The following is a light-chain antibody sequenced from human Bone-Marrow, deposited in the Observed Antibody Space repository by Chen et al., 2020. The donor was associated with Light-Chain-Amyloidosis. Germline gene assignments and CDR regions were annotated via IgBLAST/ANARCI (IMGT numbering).Light chain of an antibody. V-gene: IGLV3-25*03. CDR3: QSADSSGTYEVI. J-gene: IGLJ2*01. Sequence: YELTQPPSVSVPPGQTASTPSPGDDLQTKYAYWYQQKPGQAPVLVIHRDTERPSGISERFSGSSSGTTATLTISGVQAEDEADYHCQSADSSGTYEVIFGGGTKLTV. CDR2: RDT. CDR1: DLQTKY.